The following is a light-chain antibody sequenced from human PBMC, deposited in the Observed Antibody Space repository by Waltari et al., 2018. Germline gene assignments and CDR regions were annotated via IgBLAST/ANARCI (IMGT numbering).Light chain of an antibody. CDR1: TSDIGNHDY. CDR3: SSYTGSSTLLV. J-gene: IGLJ2*01. Sequence: QSALTQPASVSGSPGQSITISCTGTTSDIGNHDYVSWYQQHPGKAPKLLIYEGTNRPSGVSTRSAGSKSGITASRTISGLQADDEAHYYCSSYTGSSTLLVFGGGTDLTVL. V-gene: IGLV2-14*01. CDR2: EGT.